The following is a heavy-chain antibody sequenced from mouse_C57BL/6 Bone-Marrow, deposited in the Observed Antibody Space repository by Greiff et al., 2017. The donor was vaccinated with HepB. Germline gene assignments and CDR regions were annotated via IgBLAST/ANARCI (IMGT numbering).Heavy chain of an antibody. D-gene: IGHD1-1*01. CDR3: TRDYYYGSSYYAMDY. CDR1: GFTFSSYA. J-gene: IGHJ4*01. Sequence: EVQRVESGEGLVKPGGSLKLSCAASGFTFSSYAMSWVRQTPEKRLEWVAYISSGGDYIYYADTVKGRFTISRDNARNTLYLQMSSLKSEDTAMYYCTRDYYYGSSYYAMDYWGQGTSVTVSS. CDR2: ISSGGDYI. V-gene: IGHV5-9-1*02.